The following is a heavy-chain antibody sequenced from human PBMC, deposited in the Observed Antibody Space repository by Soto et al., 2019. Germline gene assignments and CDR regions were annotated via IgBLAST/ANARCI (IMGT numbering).Heavy chain of an antibody. D-gene: IGHD3-3*01. V-gene: IGHV3-30-3*01. CDR2: ISYDGSNK. CDR1: GFTFSSYA. J-gene: IGHJ6*02. CDR3: ARDGALTIFGQYYYYGMDV. Sequence: PGGSLRLSCAASGFTFSSYAMHWFRQAPGRGREWVAVISYDGSNKYYADSVKGRFTISRDNSKNTLYLQMNSLRAEDTAVYYCARDGALTIFGQYYYYGMDVWGQGTTVTVSS.